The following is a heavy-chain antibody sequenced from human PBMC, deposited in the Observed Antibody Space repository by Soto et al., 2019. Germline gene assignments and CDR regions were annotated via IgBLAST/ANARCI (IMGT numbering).Heavy chain of an antibody. V-gene: IGHV4-39*01. CDR1: GASVTGTTYY. CDR3: VRRVNGTRRFNWFDP. D-gene: IGHD1-7*01. Sequence: PSETLSLTCSVSGASVTGTTYYWGWIRQSPGKGLEWIGNIYHNGRTDYNPSLKNRVAISIDASKTQFSLRWTSVTAADTAMYYCVRRVNGTRRFNWFDPWGQGTLVTVSS. J-gene: IGHJ5*02. CDR2: IYHNGRT.